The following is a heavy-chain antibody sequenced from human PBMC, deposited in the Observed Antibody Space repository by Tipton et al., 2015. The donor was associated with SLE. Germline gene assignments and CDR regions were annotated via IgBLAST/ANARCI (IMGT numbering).Heavy chain of an antibody. CDR3: ARDPHELWNGYWWDL. D-gene: IGHD3-3*01. CDR1: GYTLTSYG. V-gene: IGHV1-18*01. J-gene: IGHJ4*02. CDR2: ISDNDDNT. Sequence: QLVQSGAEVKKPGASVKVSCKASGYTLTSYGISWMRQTPGQGLEWMGWISDNDDNTNYPQRLQGRVTMTIDTSTNTAYMELRSLRSDDTATYYCARDPHELWNGYWWDLWGQGTPVTVSS.